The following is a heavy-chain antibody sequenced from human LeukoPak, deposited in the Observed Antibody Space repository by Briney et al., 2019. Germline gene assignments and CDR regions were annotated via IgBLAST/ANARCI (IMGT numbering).Heavy chain of an antibody. J-gene: IGHJ4*02. D-gene: IGHD3-9*01. Sequence: PGGSLRLSCAASGFTFSTYNMNWVRQAPGKGLEWVSYISSSGSTKYYADSVKGRFTISRDNVKNSLFLQMNSLSDEDTAVYYCARDFLTDYFDYWGQGTLVTVSS. V-gene: IGHV3-48*02. CDR1: GFTFSTYN. CDR2: ISSSGSTK. CDR3: ARDFLTDYFDY.